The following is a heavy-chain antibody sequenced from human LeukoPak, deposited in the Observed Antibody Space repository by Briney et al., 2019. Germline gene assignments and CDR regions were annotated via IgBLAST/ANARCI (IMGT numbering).Heavy chain of an antibody. CDR3: AKEAEYYDILTGYSHHFDY. V-gene: IGHV3-30*18. Sequence: RSLRLSCAASGFTFSSYGMHWVRQAPGKGLEWVAVISYDGSNKYSADSVKGRFTISRDNSKNTLYLQMNSLRAEDTAVYYCAKEAEYYDILTGYSHHFDYWGQGTLVTVSS. CDR2: ISYDGSNK. CDR1: GFTFSSYG. J-gene: IGHJ4*02. D-gene: IGHD3-9*01.